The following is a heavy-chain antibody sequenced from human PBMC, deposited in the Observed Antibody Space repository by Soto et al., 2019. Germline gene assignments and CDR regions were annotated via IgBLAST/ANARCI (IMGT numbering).Heavy chain of an antibody. CDR3: AALPTYLPPYYYMDV. Sequence: GASVKVSCKASGYTFTSYAMHWVRQAPGQRLEWMGWINAGNGNTKYSQKFQGRVTITRDTSASTAYMELSSLRSEDTAVYYCAALPTYLPPYYYMDVWGKGTTVTVSS. V-gene: IGHV1-3*01. CDR1: GYTFTSYA. J-gene: IGHJ6*03. CDR2: INAGNGNT.